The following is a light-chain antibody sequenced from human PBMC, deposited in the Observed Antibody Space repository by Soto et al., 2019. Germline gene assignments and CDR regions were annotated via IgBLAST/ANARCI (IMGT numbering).Light chain of an antibody. CDR2: ATS. CDR3: QQYGSSSWT. Sequence: EIVLTQSPGTLSLSPGERATLSCRASQSVSSSYLAWYQQKPGQPPRLVMYATSSRATGIPARFRGSGSGTDFTLTISRLEPEDFAVYYCQQYGSSSWTFGQGTNVDIK. V-gene: IGKV3-20*01. J-gene: IGKJ1*01. CDR1: QSVSSSY.